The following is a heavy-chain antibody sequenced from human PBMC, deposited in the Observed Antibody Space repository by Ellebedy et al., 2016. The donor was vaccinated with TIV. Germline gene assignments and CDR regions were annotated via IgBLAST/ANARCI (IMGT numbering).Heavy chain of an antibody. D-gene: IGHD3/OR15-3a*01. V-gene: IGHV5-51*01. Sequence: GESLKISCKASGYSFTSFWIGWVRQMPGKGLEWVGIIYPDDSDTRTSPSFQGQVTISADKSINTAYLQWSSLKASDTAIYYCARGPNRISRFLDWWVDYWGQGTLVTVSS. CDR2: IYPDDSDT. CDR3: ARGPNRISRFLDWWVDY. CDR1: GYSFTSFW. J-gene: IGHJ4*02.